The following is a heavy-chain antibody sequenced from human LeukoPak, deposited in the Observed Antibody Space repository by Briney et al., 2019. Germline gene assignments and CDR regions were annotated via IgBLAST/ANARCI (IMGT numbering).Heavy chain of an antibody. CDR1: GFTFSSYN. V-gene: IGHV3-21*01. CDR2: ISSSSNYI. Sequence: PGGSLRLSCAASGFTFSSYNMNWVRQAPGKGLEWVSSISSSSNYIYYADSAKGRFTIPRDNAKNSLFLQMNSLRAEDTAVYYCAGATDTSLFPFDYWGQGTLVTVSS. CDR3: AGATDTSLFPFDY. D-gene: IGHD1-1*01. J-gene: IGHJ4*02.